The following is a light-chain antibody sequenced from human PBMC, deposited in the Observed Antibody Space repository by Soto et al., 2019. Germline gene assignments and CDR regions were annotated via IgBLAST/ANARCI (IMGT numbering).Light chain of an antibody. V-gene: IGKV3-20*01. CDR1: QSVSSSF. CDR2: GAS. CDR3: QQYDNSPIT. J-gene: IGKJ5*01. Sequence: EIVLTQSPGILSLSPGERASLSCGAGQSVSSSFLAWYQQEPGQAPRLLIYGASSRATGIPDRFSGTGSETDFTLAINSLEPEDFAVYYCQQYDNSPITFGQGTRLEIK.